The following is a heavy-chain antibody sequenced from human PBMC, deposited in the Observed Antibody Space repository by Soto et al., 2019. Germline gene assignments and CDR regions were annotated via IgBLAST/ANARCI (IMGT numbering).Heavy chain of an antibody. J-gene: IGHJ1*01. D-gene: IGHD3-22*01. V-gene: IGHV1-69*13. CDR3: ARGSSGYYYREYFQH. Sequence: GASVKVSCKASGGTFSSYAISWVRQAPGQGLEWMGGIIPIFGTANYAQKFQGRVTITADESTSTAYMELSSLRSEDTAVYYCARGSSGYYYREYFQHWGQGTPVTVSS. CDR2: IIPIFGTA. CDR1: GGTFSSYA.